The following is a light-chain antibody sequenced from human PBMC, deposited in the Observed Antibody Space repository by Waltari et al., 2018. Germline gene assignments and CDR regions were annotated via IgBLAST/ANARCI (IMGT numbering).Light chain of an antibody. J-gene: IGKJ4*01. V-gene: IGKV3-11*01. CDR3: QERSNWPGGS. CDR1: QSVNTY. Sequence: EIVLTQSPATLSLSPGESATLSCRASQSVNTYLAWYQQQPGQAPRLLIYDASNRATGIPARFVGSGSGTDFTLTISSLEAEDFAVYYCQERSNWPGGSFGGGTKVDIK. CDR2: DAS.